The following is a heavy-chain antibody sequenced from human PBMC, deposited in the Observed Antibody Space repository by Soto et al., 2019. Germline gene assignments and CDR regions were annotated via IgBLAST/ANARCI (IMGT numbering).Heavy chain of an antibody. Sequence: SGSEVKKPGSSVKVSCQASGGTFSGSAVTWVRQGPGQGLEWMGEFVPLFGTTNYAQRFPGRLTITAEESTSTAYMELRTLRSDDTAVYYCATHGLGVSSPPYFDNWGQGTLVTVSS. CDR3: ATHGLGVSSPPYFDN. V-gene: IGHV1-69*01. J-gene: IGHJ4*02. D-gene: IGHD3-16*01. CDR2: FVPLFGTT. CDR1: GGTFSGSA.